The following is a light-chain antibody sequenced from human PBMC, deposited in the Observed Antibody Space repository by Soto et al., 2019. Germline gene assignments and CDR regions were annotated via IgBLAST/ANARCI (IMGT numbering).Light chain of an antibody. J-gene: IGLJ1*01. CDR3: CSYAVTSTYV. V-gene: IGLV2-23*01. CDR2: EGT. CDR1: SSDIGYYNL. Sequence: QSVLRHPGSVCWSPGQAIAISCTGTSSDIGYYNLVSWYQHHPGKAPKFLIYEGTKRPSGVSSRFSGSKSGNTASLTISGLQAEEEAYHYCCSYAVTSTYVFGTGTKVTAL.